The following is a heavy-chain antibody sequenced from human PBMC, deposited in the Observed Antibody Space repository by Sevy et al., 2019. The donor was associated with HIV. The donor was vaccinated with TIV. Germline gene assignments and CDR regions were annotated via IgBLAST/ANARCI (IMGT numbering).Heavy chain of an antibody. V-gene: IGHV3-21*01. D-gene: IGHD3-3*01. CDR3: ARDAREGSGYFHDGFDM. Sequence: GGSLRLSCAASGFTFSSYSMNWVRQAPGKGLEWVSSISSRSNYIYYADSVKGRFTISRDNAKNSLYLQMNSLRAEDTAIYSCARDAREGSGYFHDGFDMWGQGTMVTVS. J-gene: IGHJ3*02. CDR1: GFTFSSYS. CDR2: ISSRSNYI.